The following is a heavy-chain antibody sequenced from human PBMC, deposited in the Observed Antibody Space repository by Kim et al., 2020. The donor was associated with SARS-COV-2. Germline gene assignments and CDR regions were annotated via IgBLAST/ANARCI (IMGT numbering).Heavy chain of an antibody. CDR3: ARSEEGSGSYAYYGMDV. Sequence: SETLSLTCSVSGGSITSGGSYWGWIRQPPGKGLEWIGTIYYSGSTYYNPSLKSRLTISVDASKNQFSLKLTSVTAADTAVYYCARSEEGSGSYAYYGMDV. CDR2: IYYSGST. J-gene: IGHJ6*01. V-gene: IGHV4-39*01. CDR1: GGSITSGGSY. D-gene: IGHD3-10*01.